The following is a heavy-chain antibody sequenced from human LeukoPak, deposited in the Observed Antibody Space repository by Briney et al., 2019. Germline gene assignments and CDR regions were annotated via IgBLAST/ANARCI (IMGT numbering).Heavy chain of an antibody. D-gene: IGHD3-9*01. CDR2: ISAYNGNT. CDR1: GYTFTSYG. V-gene: IGHV1-18*01. Sequence: ASVKVSCKASGYTFTSYGISWVRQAPGQGLEWMGWISAYNGNTNYAQKLQGRVTMTTDTSTSTAYMELRSLGSDDTAVYYCARTPFGLDWLKSPLGWYFDLWGRGTLVTVSS. CDR3: ARTPFGLDWLKSPLGWYFDL. J-gene: IGHJ2*01.